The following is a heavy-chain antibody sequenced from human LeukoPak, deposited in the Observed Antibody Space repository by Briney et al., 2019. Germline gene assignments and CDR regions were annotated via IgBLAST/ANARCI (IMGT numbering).Heavy chain of an antibody. CDR3: ARVLSVAGMENWFDP. Sequence: GGSLRLSCAASGFTVSSNYMSWVRQAPGKGLEWVSVIYSGGSTYYADSVKGRFTISRDNSKNTLYLQMNSLRADDTAVYYCARVLSVAGMENWFDPWGQGTLVTVSS. D-gene: IGHD6-19*01. J-gene: IGHJ5*02. CDR1: GFTVSSNY. V-gene: IGHV3-66*01. CDR2: IYSGGST.